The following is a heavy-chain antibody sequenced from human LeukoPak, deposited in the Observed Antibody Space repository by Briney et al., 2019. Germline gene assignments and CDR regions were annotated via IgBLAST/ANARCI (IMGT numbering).Heavy chain of an antibody. CDR1: GFTFSSYG. CDR3: AKEIDRSYRWLYDY. CDR2: IWYDGSNK. V-gene: IGHV3-33*06. Sequence: GRSLRLSCAASGFTFSSYGMHWVRQAPGQGLEWVAVIWYDGSNKYYADSVKGRFTISRDNSKNTLYLQMNSLRAEDTAVYYCAKEIDRSYRWLYDYWGQGTLVTVSS. D-gene: IGHD3-22*01. J-gene: IGHJ4*02.